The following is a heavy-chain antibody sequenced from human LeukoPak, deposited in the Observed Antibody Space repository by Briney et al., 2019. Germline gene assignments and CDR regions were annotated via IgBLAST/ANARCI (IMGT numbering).Heavy chain of an antibody. CDR3: AREHGLMDYYYYYMDV. CDR2: INHSGST. D-gene: IGHD2-8*01. Sequence: SETLSLTCAVYGGSFSGYYWSWIRQPPGKGLEWIGEINHSGSTYYNPSLKSRVTISVDTSKNQFSLKLSSVTAADTAVYYCAREHGLMDYYYYYMDVWGKGTTVTVSS. J-gene: IGHJ6*03. V-gene: IGHV4-34*01. CDR1: GGSFSGYY.